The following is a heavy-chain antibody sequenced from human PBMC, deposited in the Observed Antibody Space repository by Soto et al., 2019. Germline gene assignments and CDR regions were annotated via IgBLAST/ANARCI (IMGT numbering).Heavy chain of an antibody. J-gene: IGHJ4*02. V-gene: IGHV3-23*01. CDR3: AKDPWYYYGSGSYYPHYFDY. Sequence: VQLLESGGGLVQPGGSLRLSCAASGFTFSSYAMSWVRQAPGKGLEWVSAISGSGGSTYYADSVKGRFTISRDNSKNTLYLQMNSLRAEDTAVYYCAKDPWYYYGSGSYYPHYFDYWGQGTLVTVSS. CDR2: ISGSGGST. CDR1: GFTFSSYA. D-gene: IGHD3-10*01.